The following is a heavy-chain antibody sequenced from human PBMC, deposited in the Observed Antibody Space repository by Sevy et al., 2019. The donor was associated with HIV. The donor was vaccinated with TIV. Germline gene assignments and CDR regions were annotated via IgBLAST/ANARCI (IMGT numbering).Heavy chain of an antibody. D-gene: IGHD3-10*01. CDR2: INAGNGNT. Sequence: ASVKVSCKASGYTFTSYAMHWVRQAPGQRLEWMGWINAGNGNTKYSQKFQGRVTITRDTSAGTAYMELGSLRSEDAAVYYCARTLGGSGSYYGNTNYYYYYYGMDVWGQGTTVTVSS. J-gene: IGHJ6*02. CDR3: ARTLGGSGSYYGNTNYYYYYYGMDV. CDR1: GYTFTSYA. V-gene: IGHV1-3*01.